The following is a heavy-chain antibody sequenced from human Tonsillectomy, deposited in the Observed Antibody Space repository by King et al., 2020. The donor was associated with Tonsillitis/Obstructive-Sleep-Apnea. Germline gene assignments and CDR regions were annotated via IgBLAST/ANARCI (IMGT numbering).Heavy chain of an antibody. Sequence: VQLVESGGGVVRPGGSLRLSCTASGFIFGDYGMTWVRQAPGKGLEWVSGINWNGGSTAYVDSVKGRFTISRDNAKNSLYLQMNSLRAEDTALYYCAKQSENYYYHIDVWAKGTMVTVSS. J-gene: IGHJ6*03. V-gene: IGHV3-20*04. CDR1: GFIFGDYG. CDR2: INWNGGST. D-gene: IGHD3-10*01. CDR3: AKQSENYYYHIDV.